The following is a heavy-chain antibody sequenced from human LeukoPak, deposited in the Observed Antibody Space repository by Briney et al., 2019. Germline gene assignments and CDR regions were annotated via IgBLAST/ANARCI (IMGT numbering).Heavy chain of an antibody. CDR3: ARDLPFQSRRIQSDY. J-gene: IGHJ4*02. Sequence: GGSLRLSCAASGFTFSSYSMNWVRQAPGKGLEWVSSISSSSSYIYYADSVKGRFTISRDNAKNSLYLQMNSLRAEDTAVYYCARDLPFQSRRIQSDYWGQGTLVTVSS. V-gene: IGHV3-21*01. CDR2: ISSSSSYI. CDR1: GFTFSSYS. D-gene: IGHD5-18*01.